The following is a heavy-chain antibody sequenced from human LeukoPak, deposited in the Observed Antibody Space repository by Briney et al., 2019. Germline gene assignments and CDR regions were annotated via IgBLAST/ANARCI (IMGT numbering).Heavy chain of an antibody. CDR2: ISAYNGNT. D-gene: IGHD2-8*02. CDR1: GYTFTSYG. V-gene: IGHV1-18*01. Sequence: ASVKVSCKASGYTFTSYGISWVRQAPGQGLEWMGWISAYNGNTNYAQKLQGRVTMTTDTSTSTAYMELRSLRSDDTAVYYCARDRHCTGGVCYILGEGEFDYWGQGTLVTVSS. CDR3: ARDRHCTGGVCYILGEGEFDY. J-gene: IGHJ4*02.